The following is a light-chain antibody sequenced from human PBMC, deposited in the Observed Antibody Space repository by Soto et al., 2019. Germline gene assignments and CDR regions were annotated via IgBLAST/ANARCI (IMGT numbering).Light chain of an antibody. CDR1: QRVSSSY. CDR2: GAS. CDR3: QQYGSSHT. V-gene: IGKV3-20*01. Sequence: EILLTQSPGTLSLSPGERTTLSCRASQRVSSSYLAWYQQKPGQAPRLLIYGASSRATGIPDRFSGSGSGTDFTLTISRLEPEDFAVYYCQQYGSSHTFGQGTKLEIK. J-gene: IGKJ2*01.